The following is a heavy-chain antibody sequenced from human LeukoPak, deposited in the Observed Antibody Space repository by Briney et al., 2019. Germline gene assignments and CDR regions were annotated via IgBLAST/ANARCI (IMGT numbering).Heavy chain of an antibody. CDR2: IWYDGSNK. CDR1: GFTFSSYG. V-gene: IGHV3-33*01. Sequence: PGRSLRLSCAASGFTFSSYGMHWVRQAPGKGLEWVAVIWYDGSNKYYADSVKGRFTISRDNSKNTLYLQMNSLRAEDTAVYYCARDRWQHDYYYYGMDVWGQGTTVTVSS. D-gene: IGHD5-24*01. J-gene: IGHJ6*02. CDR3: ARDRWQHDYYYYGMDV.